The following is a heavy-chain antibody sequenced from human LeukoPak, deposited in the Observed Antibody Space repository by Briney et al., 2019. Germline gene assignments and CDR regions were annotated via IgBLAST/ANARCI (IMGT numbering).Heavy chain of an antibody. CDR3: ARDGLISNFDY. J-gene: IGHJ4*02. Sequence: SVKVSCKASGGTFSRYSISWVRQAPGQGPEWMGGTIPIFGTANYAQKFQGRVTMTTDTSTSTAYMELRSLRSDGTAVYYCARDGLISNFDYWGQGTLVTVSS. CDR1: GGTFSRYS. D-gene: IGHD3-10*01. V-gene: IGHV1-69*05. CDR2: TIPIFGTA.